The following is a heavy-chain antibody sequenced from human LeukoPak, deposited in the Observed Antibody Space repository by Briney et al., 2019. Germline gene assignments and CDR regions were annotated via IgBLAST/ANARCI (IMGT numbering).Heavy chain of an antibody. J-gene: IGHJ3*02. CDR2: MNPNSGNT. CDR1: GYTFTSYD. V-gene: IGHV1-8*02. CDR3: ARGGISQSNAFDI. Sequence: ASVKVSCKASGYTFTSYDINWVRQATGQGLEWMGWMNPNSGNTGYAQKFQGRVTMTRDMSTSTVYMELSSLRSEDTAVYYCARGGISQSNAFDIWGQGTMVTVSS. D-gene: IGHD6-13*01.